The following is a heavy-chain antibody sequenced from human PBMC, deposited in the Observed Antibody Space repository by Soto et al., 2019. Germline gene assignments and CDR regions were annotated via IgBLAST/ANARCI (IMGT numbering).Heavy chain of an antibody. CDR3: AHAIPTYYYDSSGYYPPKWGYFDY. D-gene: IGHD3-22*01. Sequence: QITLKESGPTLVKPTQTLTLTCTFSGFSLSTSGVGVGWIRQPPGKALEWLALIYWDDDKRYSPSLKSRLTITKDTSKNQVVLTMTNMDPVDTATYYCAHAIPTYYYDSSGYYPPKWGYFDYWGQGTLVTVSS. V-gene: IGHV2-5*02. J-gene: IGHJ4*02. CDR1: GFSLSTSGVG. CDR2: IYWDDDK.